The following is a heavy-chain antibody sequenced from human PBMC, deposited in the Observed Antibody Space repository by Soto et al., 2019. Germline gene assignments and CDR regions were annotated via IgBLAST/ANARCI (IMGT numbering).Heavy chain of an antibody. J-gene: IGHJ2*01. Sequence: QVQLVQSGAGVKKPGASVKVSCKASGYTFTTYAMHWVRQAPGQRLEGMGWINAGNGNTKYSQKFKGRVTITRDTSASTAYMELSSLRAEDTAVYYFARDWSIAVAGTYGHFDLGGRGTLVTGSS. V-gene: IGHV1-3*01. CDR2: INAGNGNT. D-gene: IGHD6-19*01. CDR1: GYTFTTYA. CDR3: ARDWSIAVAGTYGHFDL.